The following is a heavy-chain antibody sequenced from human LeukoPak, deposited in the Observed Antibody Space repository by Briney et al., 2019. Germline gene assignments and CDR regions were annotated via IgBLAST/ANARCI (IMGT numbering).Heavy chain of an antibody. CDR2: IIPIFGTA. CDR1: GGTFSSYA. Sequence: SVKVSCKASGGTFSSYAISWVRQAPGQGLEWMGGIIPIFGTANYAQKFQGRVTITRDTSASTAYMELSSLRSEDTAVYYCAKTRDRSYYDYWGQGTLVTVSS. D-gene: IGHD1-1*01. V-gene: IGHV1-69*05. J-gene: IGHJ4*02. CDR3: AKTRDRSYYDY.